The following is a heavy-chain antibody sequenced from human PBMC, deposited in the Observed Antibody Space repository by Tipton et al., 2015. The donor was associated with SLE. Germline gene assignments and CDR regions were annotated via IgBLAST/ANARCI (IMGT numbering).Heavy chain of an antibody. Sequence: GSLRLSCTASGFSVSDAWMSWVRQAPGKGLEWVGRMRRNSDGGTVDYAAPVKGRFTISRDDSKNTFYVQMNSLKSEDTAVYYCTPMAEGWLSYAPFDYWGQGTLVTVSS. CDR2: MRRNSDGGTV. J-gene: IGHJ4*02. CDR1: GFSVSDAW. CDR3: TPMAEGWLSYAPFDY. V-gene: IGHV3-15*01. D-gene: IGHD2-8*01.